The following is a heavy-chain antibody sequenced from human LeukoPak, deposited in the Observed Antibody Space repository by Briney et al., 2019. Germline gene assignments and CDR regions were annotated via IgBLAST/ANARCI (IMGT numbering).Heavy chain of an antibody. V-gene: IGHV3-21*01. D-gene: IGHD2/OR15-2a*01. Sequence: GGSLTLSCAASGFTFSSYSMNWVRQAPGKGLEWVSSISSSSSYIYYPDSVKGRFTISRDNAKNSLYLQMNSLRAEDTAVYYCARRRIDYYYGMDVWGQGTTVTVSS. J-gene: IGHJ6*02. CDR2: ISSSSSYI. CDR1: GFTFSSYS. CDR3: ARRRIDYYYGMDV.